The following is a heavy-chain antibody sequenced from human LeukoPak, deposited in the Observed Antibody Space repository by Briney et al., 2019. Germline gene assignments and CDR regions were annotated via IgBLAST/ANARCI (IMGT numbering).Heavy chain of an antibody. CDR2: INHSGST. V-gene: IGHV4-34*01. J-gene: IGHJ3*02. CDR1: SGSFSGYY. Sequence: SETLSLTCAVYSGSFSGYYWSWIRQPPGKGLEWIGEINHSGSTNYNPSLKSRVTISVDTSKNQFSLKLSSVTAADTAVYYCARGNYVRRYCSSTSCYRGSGAFDIWGQGTMVTVSS. CDR3: ARGNYVRRYCSSTSCYRGSGAFDI. D-gene: IGHD2-2*02.